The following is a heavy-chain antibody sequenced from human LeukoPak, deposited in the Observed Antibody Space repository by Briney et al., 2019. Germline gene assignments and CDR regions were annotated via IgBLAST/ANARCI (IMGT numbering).Heavy chain of an antibody. CDR3: AKDEMVRGVNPYYFDY. V-gene: IGHV3-23*01. Sequence: GGSLRLSCAASGFTFNYYGMSWVRQAPGKGLEWVSGISGSGGTTYYADSVKGRFTISRDNSKNTLYLQMNSLRAEDTAVYYCAKDEMVRGVNPYYFDYWGQGTLVTVSS. J-gene: IGHJ4*02. CDR1: GFTFNYYG. D-gene: IGHD3-10*01. CDR2: ISGSGGTT.